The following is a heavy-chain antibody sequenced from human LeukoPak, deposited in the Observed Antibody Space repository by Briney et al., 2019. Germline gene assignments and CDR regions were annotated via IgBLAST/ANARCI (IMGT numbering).Heavy chain of an antibody. Sequence: PSETLSLTCTVSGGSISSSSYYWGWIRQPPGKGLEWIGSIYYSGSTYYNPSLKSRVTISVDTSKNHFSLKLGSVTAADTAVYYCARGRSDYPDRFDYWGQGTLVTVSS. J-gene: IGHJ4*02. CDR2: IYYSGST. CDR1: GGSISSSSYY. V-gene: IGHV4-39*07. CDR3: ARGRSDYPDRFDY. D-gene: IGHD4-17*01.